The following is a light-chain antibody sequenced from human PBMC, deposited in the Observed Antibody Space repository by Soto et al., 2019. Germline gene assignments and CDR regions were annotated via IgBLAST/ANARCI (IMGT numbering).Light chain of an antibody. Sequence: EIVLTQSPATLSLSPGERATLSCRASQSVSSYLAWYQQKPGQAPRLLIYDASNGATGIPARFSGSWSGTDFTLTISSLEPEDFAVYYCQQRSNWPLTFGGGTKVEIK. CDR3: QQRSNWPLT. V-gene: IGKV3-11*01. J-gene: IGKJ4*01. CDR1: QSVSSY. CDR2: DAS.